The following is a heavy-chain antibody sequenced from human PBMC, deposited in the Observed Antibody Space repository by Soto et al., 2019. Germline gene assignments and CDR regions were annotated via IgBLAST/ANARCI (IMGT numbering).Heavy chain of an antibody. D-gene: IGHD5-18*01. V-gene: IGHV4-39*01. CDR2: IYYSGST. CDR3: ARTSPAPQLWFDPSDVTWFEP. J-gene: IGHJ5*02. CDR1: GGSISSSSYY. Sequence: SETLSLTCTVSGGSISSSSYYWGWIRQPPGKGLEWIGSIYYSGSTYYNPSLKSRVTISVDTSKNQFSLKLSSVTAADTAVYYCARTSPAPQLWFDPSDVTWFEPWGQGTLVTVSS.